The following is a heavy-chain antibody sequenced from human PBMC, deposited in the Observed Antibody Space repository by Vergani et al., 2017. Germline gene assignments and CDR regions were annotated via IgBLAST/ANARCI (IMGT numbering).Heavy chain of an antibody. CDR1: GFIVSSTY. D-gene: IGHD1-26*01. CDR3: ARDRGSYYRGAAFDI. J-gene: IGHJ3*02. Sequence: EVQLLESGGGLIQPGGSLRLSCAVSGFIVSSTYMSWVRQAPGKGLEWVSVIYSGGSTDYADSVKGRFTISRDNSKNTLYLQMNSLRAEDTAVYYCARDRGSYYRGAAFDIWGQGTMVTVSS. CDR2: IYSGGST. V-gene: IGHV3-53*01.